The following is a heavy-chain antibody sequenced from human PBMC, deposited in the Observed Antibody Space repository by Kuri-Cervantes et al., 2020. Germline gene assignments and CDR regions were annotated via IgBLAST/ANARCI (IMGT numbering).Heavy chain of an antibody. D-gene: IGHD6-13*01. CDR2: ISPSGSP. CDR1: TYSISSGYN. V-gene: IGHV4-38-2*01. Sequence: GSLRLSCAVSTYSISSGYNWGWIRQPPGKGLEWIGHISPSGSPTYNPSLRSRVSISVDTSKNQFSLKLSSVTAADTAVYYCARTPYSSSLYYFDYWGQGTLVTVSS. CDR3: ARTPYSSSLYYFDY. J-gene: IGHJ4*02.